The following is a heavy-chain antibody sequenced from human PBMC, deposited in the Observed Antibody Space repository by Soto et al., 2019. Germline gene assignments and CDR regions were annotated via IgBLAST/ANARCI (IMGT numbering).Heavy chain of an antibody. CDR3: ARGYYYYGSGSYYLGPYYFDY. J-gene: IGHJ4*02. Sequence: GASVKVSCKASGYTFTGYYMHWVRQAPGQGLEWMGWINPNSGGTNYAQKFQGWVTITRDTSASTAYMELSSLRSEDTAVYYCARGYYYYGSGSYYLGPYYFDYWGQGTLVTVSS. D-gene: IGHD3-10*01. CDR2: INPNSGGT. CDR1: GYTFTGYY. V-gene: IGHV1-2*04.